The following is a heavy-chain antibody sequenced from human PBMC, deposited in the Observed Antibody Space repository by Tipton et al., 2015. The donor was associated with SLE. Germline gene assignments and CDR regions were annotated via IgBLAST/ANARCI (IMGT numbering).Heavy chain of an antibody. J-gene: IGHJ5*02. V-gene: IGHV3-48*03. CDR3: ARGTMFGVVPGRLDP. Sequence: KGRFTISRDIAKNSLYLQMSSLRAEDTAVYYCARGTMFGVVPGRLDPWGQGARVTVSS. D-gene: IGHD3-3*01.